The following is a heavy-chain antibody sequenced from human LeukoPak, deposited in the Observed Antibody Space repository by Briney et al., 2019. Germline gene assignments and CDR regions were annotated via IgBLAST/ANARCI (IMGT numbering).Heavy chain of an antibody. D-gene: IGHD3-10*01. Sequence: SGGSLRLSCAASGFIFSSYWMHWVRQGPGKGLVWVSRIKSDARSTTYAGSVKGRFTISRDNRKNTLYLQMDSLRVEDTAVYYCVRESGSGSQIDYWGQGALVTVSS. V-gene: IGHV3-74*01. J-gene: IGHJ4*02. CDR2: IKSDARST. CDR3: VRESGSGSQIDY. CDR1: GFIFSSYW.